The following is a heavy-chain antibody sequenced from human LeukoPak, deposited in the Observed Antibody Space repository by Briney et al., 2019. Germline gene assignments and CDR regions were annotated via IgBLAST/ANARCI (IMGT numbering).Heavy chain of an antibody. CDR3: ARHGPTWNYGEIDY. CDR2: IYYSGST. CDR1: GGSISSSSYY. D-gene: IGHD1-7*01. J-gene: IGHJ4*02. Sequence: NPSETLSLTCTVSGGSISSSSYYWGWIRQPPGKGLEWIGSIYYSGSTYYNPSLKSRVTISVDTSKNQFSLKLSSVTAADTAVYYCARHGPTWNYGEIDYWGQGTLVTVSS. V-gene: IGHV4-39*01.